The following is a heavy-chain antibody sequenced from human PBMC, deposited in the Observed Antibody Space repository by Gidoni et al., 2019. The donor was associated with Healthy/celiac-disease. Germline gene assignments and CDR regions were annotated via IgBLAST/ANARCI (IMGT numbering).Heavy chain of an antibody. V-gene: IGHV1-3*01. Sequence: QVQLVQSGAEVKKPGASVKDSCQASGYTFTSYAMHWVRQAPGQRLEWMGWLNAGNGNTKYSQKFQGRVTITRDTSASTAYMELSSLRSEDTAVYYCARDYYHYYYDSSGYRGWFDPWGQGTLVTVSS. CDR3: ARDYYHYYYDSSGYRGWFDP. CDR2: LNAGNGNT. CDR1: GYTFTSYA. J-gene: IGHJ5*02. D-gene: IGHD3-22*01.